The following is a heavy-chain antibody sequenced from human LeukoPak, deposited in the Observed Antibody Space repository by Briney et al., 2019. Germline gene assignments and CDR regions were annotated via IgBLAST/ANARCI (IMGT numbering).Heavy chain of an antibody. CDR1: GFTFSSYG. V-gene: IGHV3-30*18. CDR2: ISYDGSNK. Sequence: GGSLRLSCAASGFTFSSYGMHWVRQAPGKGLEWVAVISYDGSNKYYADSVKGRFTISRDNSKNTLYLQMNSLRAEDAAVYYCAKAPVTSCRGAFCYPFDYWGQGTLVTVSS. D-gene: IGHD2-15*01. CDR3: AKAPVTSCRGAFCYPFDY. J-gene: IGHJ4*02.